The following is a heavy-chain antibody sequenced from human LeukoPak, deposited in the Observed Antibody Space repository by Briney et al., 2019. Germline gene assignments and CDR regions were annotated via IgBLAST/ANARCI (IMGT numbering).Heavy chain of an antibody. CDR1: GGSISSYY. V-gene: IGHV4-59*08. CDR3: AGTLRSHDY. D-gene: IGHD4-17*01. CDR2: IYYSGST. Sequence: SETLSLTCTVSGGSISSYYWSWIRQPPGKGLEWTGYIYYSGSTNYNPSLKSRVTISVDTSKNQFSLKLSSVTAADTAVYYCAGTLRSHDYWGQGTLVTVSS. J-gene: IGHJ4*02.